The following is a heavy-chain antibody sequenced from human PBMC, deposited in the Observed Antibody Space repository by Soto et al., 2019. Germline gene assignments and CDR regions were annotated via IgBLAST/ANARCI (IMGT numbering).Heavy chain of an antibody. J-gene: IGHJ6*02. CDR3: ARHLSNFRYYYSAMDV. V-gene: IGHV5-51*01. D-gene: IGHD4-4*01. CDR1: GYTFTDYW. Sequence: XESLKISSPGSGYTFTDYWIGWVRQLPGKGLDWMGIIYPGDSDTRYSPSFQGHVTITVDKSTSTAYLQWNTLKASDTAMYYCARHLSNFRYYYSAMDVWGQGTTVTVSS. CDR2: IYPGDSDT.